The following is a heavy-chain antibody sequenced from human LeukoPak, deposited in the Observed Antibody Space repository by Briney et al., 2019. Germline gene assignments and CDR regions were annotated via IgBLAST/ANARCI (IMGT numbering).Heavy chain of an antibody. CDR2: IFYTGTT. V-gene: IGHV4-59*01. J-gene: IGHJ4*02. D-gene: IGHD6-19*01. Sequence: SETLSLTCTVSGGSISNYYWSWIRQPPGKGLEWIGYIFYTGTTNYNFSLKSRLTIPVDTSKNQFSLRLTSVTAADTAVYYCARGWGYFDYWGQGTLVTVSS. CDR3: ARGWGYFDY. CDR1: GGSISNYY.